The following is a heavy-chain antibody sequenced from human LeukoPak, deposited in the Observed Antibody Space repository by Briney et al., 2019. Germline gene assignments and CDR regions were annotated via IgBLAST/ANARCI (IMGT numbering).Heavy chain of an antibody. Sequence: SVKVSCKASGGTFSSYAISWVRQAPGQGLEWMGGIIPIFATANYAQKFQGRVTITADEPTSTAYMELSSLRSEDTAVYYCARGPITTRSHFDYWGQGTLVTVSS. CDR2: IIPIFATA. CDR1: GGTFSSYA. V-gene: IGHV1-69*13. J-gene: IGHJ4*02. D-gene: IGHD3-22*01. CDR3: ARGPITTRSHFDY.